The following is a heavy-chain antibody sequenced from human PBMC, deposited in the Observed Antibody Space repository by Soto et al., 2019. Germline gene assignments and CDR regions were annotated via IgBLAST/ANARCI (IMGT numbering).Heavy chain of an antibody. Sequence: SETLSLTCAVYGGSLSGYYWSWIRQHPGKGLEWIGEINHSGSTNYNPSLKSRVTISVDTSKNQFSLKLSSLTAADTSMYYCVRRRRVGATTGPRLPPMDAWGKATMVTVS. CDR2: INHSGST. CDR1: GGSLSGYY. J-gene: IGHJ6*04. CDR3: VRRRRVGATTGPRLPPMDA. D-gene: IGHD1-26*01. V-gene: IGHV4-34*01.